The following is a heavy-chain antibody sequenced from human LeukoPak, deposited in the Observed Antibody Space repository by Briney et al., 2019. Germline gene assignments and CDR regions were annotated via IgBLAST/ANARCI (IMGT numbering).Heavy chain of an antibody. CDR2: IHHSGTT. Sequence: TTSQTLSLTCTVSGGSVSRGSYYWSCTRQPPWKGLEWIGYIHHSGTTNYSPSLKSRFTISVDMSKNQFCLNLTSVTAADTAVYYCARGRLGATYWGQGTLVSVSS. CDR3: ARGRLGATY. J-gene: IGHJ4*02. CDR1: GGSVSRGSYY. V-gene: IGHV4-61*01. D-gene: IGHD1-26*01.